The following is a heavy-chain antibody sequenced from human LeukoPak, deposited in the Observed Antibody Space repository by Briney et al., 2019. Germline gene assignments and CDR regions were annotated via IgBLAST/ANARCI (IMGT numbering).Heavy chain of an antibody. J-gene: IGHJ4*02. Sequence: SETLSLTCTVSGVSISSYYWSWIRKPPGKGLEWIGYIYYSRSTNYNPSLKSRVTISVDTSKNQFSLQLSSVAAADTAVYYCAESSGVDPPFDYWGQGTLVTVSS. CDR2: IYYSRST. D-gene: IGHD3-10*01. CDR3: AESSGVDPPFDY. CDR1: GVSISSYY. V-gene: IGHV4-59*01.